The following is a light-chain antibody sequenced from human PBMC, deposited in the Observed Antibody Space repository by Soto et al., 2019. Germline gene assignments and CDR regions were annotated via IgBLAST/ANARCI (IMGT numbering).Light chain of an antibody. CDR1: ISDDGGYNY. Sequence: QSALTQPPSASGSPGQSVTISCTGSISDDGGYNYVSWYQQHPGKAPKLMIYEVNKRPSGVPDRFSGSKSGNTASLTVSGLQAEDEADYYCSSYASYADSSNYVFGTGTKVTVL. CDR2: EVN. J-gene: IGLJ1*01. V-gene: IGLV2-8*01. CDR3: SSYASYADSSNYV.